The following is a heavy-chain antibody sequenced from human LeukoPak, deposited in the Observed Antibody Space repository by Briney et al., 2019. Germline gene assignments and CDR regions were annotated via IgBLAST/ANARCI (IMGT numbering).Heavy chain of an antibody. Sequence: SETLSLTRTVSGGSISSHHWSWIGQPPGKGLEWIGYIYYSGSTNYKPSLKSRVTISVDTSKNQFSLKLTSVTAADTAVYYCARHLDIAASGTFDYWGQGTLVTVSS. V-gene: IGHV4-59*08. D-gene: IGHD6-13*01. CDR1: GGSISSHH. CDR3: ARHLDIAASGTFDY. J-gene: IGHJ4*02. CDR2: IYYSGST.